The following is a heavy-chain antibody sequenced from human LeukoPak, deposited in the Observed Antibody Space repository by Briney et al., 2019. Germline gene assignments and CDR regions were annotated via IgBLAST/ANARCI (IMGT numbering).Heavy chain of an antibody. D-gene: IGHD1-1*01. CDR2: IDPYETPTTT. V-gene: IGHV3-74*03. CDR1: GFTFGSFW. CDR3: VKDHTGKEDK. Sequence: GGSLRLSCAASGFTFGSFWMHWVRQVPGKGLVWVSRIDPYETPTTTTYAASVRGRFTISRDNAKNTLYLQMNSLRVEDTAVYYCVKDHTGKEDKWGQGTLVTVSS. J-gene: IGHJ4*02.